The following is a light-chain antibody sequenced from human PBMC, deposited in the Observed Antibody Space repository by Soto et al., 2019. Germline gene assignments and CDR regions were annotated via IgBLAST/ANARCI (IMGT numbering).Light chain of an antibody. CDR2: AAS. V-gene: IGKV1-6*01. Sequence: LQMTQPPSSLSASVGVSVTITCXASQGIRNDLGWYQQKPGKAPKLLIYAASSLQSGVPSRFSGSGSGTDFTLTISSLQPEDFATYYCLQDYNYPWTFGQGAKVDIK. CDR1: QGIRND. CDR3: LQDYNYPWT. J-gene: IGKJ1*01.